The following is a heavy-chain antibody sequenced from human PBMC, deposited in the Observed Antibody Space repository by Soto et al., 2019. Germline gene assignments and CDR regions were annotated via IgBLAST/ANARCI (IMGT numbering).Heavy chain of an antibody. CDR1: VYTFTSYY. CDR2: INPSGGST. Sequence: ASVKVSCNSSVYTFTSYYMHWVRQAPGQGLEWMGIINPSGGSTSYAQKFQGRVTITRDTSTSTVYMELSSLRSEDKAVYYCARGYAVPQYSSSWYPNVWFDPWGQGTLVTVSS. D-gene: IGHD6-13*01. J-gene: IGHJ5*02. CDR3: ARGYAVPQYSSSWYPNVWFDP. V-gene: IGHV1-46*01.